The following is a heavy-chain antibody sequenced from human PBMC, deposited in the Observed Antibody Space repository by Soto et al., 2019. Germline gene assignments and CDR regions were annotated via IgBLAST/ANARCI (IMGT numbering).Heavy chain of an antibody. CDR3: ARGFASIAARPAYYYYGMDV. CDR2: INHSGST. V-gene: IGHV4-34*01. D-gene: IGHD6-6*01. Sequence: SETLSLTCAVYGGSFSGYYWSWIRQPPGKGLEWIGEINHSGSTNYNPSLKSRVTISVDTSKTESSLKLSSVTAADTAVYYCARGFASIAARPAYYYYGMDVWGQGTTVTVSS. CDR1: GGSFSGYY. J-gene: IGHJ6*02.